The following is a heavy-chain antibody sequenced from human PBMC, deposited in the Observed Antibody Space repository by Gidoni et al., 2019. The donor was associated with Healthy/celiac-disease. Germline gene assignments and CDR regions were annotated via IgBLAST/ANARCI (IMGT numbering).Heavy chain of an antibody. D-gene: IGHD5-18*01. Sequence: QVQLVQSGAEVKKPGSSVQVSCKASGGTFSSYAISWVRQAPGQGLEWMGRIIPILGIANYAQKFQGRVTITADKSTSTAYMELSSLRSEDTAVYYCASPSGGYSPQHYYFDYWGQGTLVTVSS. J-gene: IGHJ4*02. CDR2: IIPILGIA. V-gene: IGHV1-69*04. CDR3: ASPSGGYSPQHYYFDY. CDR1: GGTFSSYA.